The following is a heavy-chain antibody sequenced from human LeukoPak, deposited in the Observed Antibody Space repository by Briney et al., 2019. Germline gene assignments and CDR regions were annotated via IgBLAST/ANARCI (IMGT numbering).Heavy chain of an antibody. V-gene: IGHV1-69*05. CDR2: IIPIFGTA. CDR1: GGTFSSYA. J-gene: IGHJ6*02. D-gene: IGHD3-10*01. Sequence: GASVKVSCKASGGTFSSYAISWVRQAPGQGLEWMGGIIPIFGTANYAQKLQGRVTMTTDTSTSTAYMELRSLRSDDTAVYYCARAPAWGVLVMDVWGQGTTVTVSS. CDR3: ARAPAWGVLVMDV.